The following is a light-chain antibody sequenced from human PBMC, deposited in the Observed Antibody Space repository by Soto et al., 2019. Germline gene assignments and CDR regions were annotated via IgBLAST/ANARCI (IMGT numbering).Light chain of an antibody. V-gene: IGKV1-9*01. CDR3: QQYERYST. Sequence: IQLTQSPSSLSAYVGDRVTITCRASQGIGSYLAWYQQKPGEAPKLLIFAASTLQSGVPSRFSGSGYGTEFTLTISGLQPEDSATYYCQQYERYSTFGQGTKVDIK. CDR1: QGIGSY. J-gene: IGKJ1*01. CDR2: AAS.